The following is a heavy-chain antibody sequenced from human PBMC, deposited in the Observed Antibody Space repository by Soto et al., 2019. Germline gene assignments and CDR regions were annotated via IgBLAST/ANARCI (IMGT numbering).Heavy chain of an antibody. CDR3: ARGRYGDY. CDR2: ISAHNGNT. CDR1: GYTFTSYG. D-gene: IGHD1-1*01. V-gene: IGHV1-18*01. Sequence: QVHLVQSGAEVKKPGASVKVSCKASGYTFTSYGITWVRQAPGQGLEWMGWISAHNGNTDYAQKLQGRVIVTRDTSTCTADMELRSLGSDDTAVYYCARGRYGDYWGQGALVTVSS. J-gene: IGHJ4*02.